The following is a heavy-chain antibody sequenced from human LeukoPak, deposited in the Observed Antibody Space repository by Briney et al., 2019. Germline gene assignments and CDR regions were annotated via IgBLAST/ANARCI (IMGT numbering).Heavy chain of an antibody. D-gene: IGHD1-26*01. Sequence: PGGSLRLSCAASGFTFSSYSMNWVRQAPGKGLEWVSSISSSSSYIYYADSVKGRFTISRDNAKNSLYLQMNSLRAEDTAVYYCARRRGGYSGSYYFDYWGQGTLVTVSS. CDR1: GFTFSSYS. J-gene: IGHJ4*02. CDR3: ARRRGGYSGSYYFDY. CDR2: ISSSSSYI. V-gene: IGHV3-21*01.